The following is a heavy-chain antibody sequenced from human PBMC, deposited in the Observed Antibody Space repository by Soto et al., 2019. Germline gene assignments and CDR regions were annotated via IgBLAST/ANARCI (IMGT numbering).Heavy chain of an antibody. J-gene: IGHJ6*02. CDR1: GFTFSTYG. D-gene: IGHD4-17*01. CDR3: ARAAVTDYQYHGMDV. CDR2: IWYDGIDK. Sequence: GGSLRLSCAASGFTFSTYGMHWVRQAPGKGLEWVAAIWYDGIDKYYAASVKGRFTLSRDNSMNTVYLQMSSLRADDTAVYYCARAAVTDYQYHGMDVWGQGTTVTVSS. V-gene: IGHV3-33*01.